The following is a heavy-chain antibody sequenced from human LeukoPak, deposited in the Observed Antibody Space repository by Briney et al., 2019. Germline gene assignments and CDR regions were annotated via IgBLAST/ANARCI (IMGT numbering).Heavy chain of an antibody. D-gene: IGHD2-2*01. V-gene: IGHV3-64*01. Sequence: GGSLRLSCAASGFTFSSYAMHWVRQAPGKGLEYVSAISSNGGSTYYANSVKGRFTISRDNSKNTLYLQMGSLRAEDMAVYCCARDRDCSSTSCYAPFDYWGQGTLVTVSS. CDR2: ISSNGGST. J-gene: IGHJ4*02. CDR1: GFTFSSYA. CDR3: ARDRDCSSTSCYAPFDY.